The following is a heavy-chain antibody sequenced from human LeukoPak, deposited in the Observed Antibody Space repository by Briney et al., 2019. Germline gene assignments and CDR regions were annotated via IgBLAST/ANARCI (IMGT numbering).Heavy chain of an antibody. CDR1: GFTFCDYY. V-gene: IGHV3-11*04. CDR2: ISSSGSTI. D-gene: IGHD4-17*01. Sequence: GGSLRLSCAVSGFTFCDYYMSWIRQAPGKGLEWVSYISSSGSTIYYADSVKGRFTISRDNAKNSLYLQMNSLRAEDTAVYHCARDYGDYGFGPPLDYWGQGTLVTVSS. J-gene: IGHJ4*02. CDR3: ARDYGDYGFGPPLDY.